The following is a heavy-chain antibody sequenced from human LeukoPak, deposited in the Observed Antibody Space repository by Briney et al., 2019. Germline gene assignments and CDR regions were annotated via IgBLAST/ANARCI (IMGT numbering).Heavy chain of an antibody. D-gene: IGHD6-6*01. CDR1: GFTFTSSA. CDR2: IVVGSGDT. Sequence: SVKVSCKASGFTFTSSAMQWVRQARGQRLEWIGWIVVGSGDTNYAQKFQERVTITRDMSTSTAYMELSSLRSEDTAVYYCAASYSSSSSPGYWGQGTLVTVSS. J-gene: IGHJ4*02. V-gene: IGHV1-58*02. CDR3: AASYSSSSSPGY.